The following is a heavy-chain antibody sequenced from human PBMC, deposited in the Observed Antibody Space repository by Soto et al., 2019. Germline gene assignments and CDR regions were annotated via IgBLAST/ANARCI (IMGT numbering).Heavy chain of an antibody. Sequence: SQTLSLTCDISGDSVSSNSATWNWIRQPPSRGLEWLGRTYYRSKWYNDYAVSVKSRMTINPDTSKNQFSLQLNSVTPEDTAVYYCTRASPYFDYWGQGTLVTVSS. CDR3: TRASPYFDY. V-gene: IGHV6-1*01. J-gene: IGHJ4*02. CDR1: GDSVSSNSAT. CDR2: TYYRSKWYN.